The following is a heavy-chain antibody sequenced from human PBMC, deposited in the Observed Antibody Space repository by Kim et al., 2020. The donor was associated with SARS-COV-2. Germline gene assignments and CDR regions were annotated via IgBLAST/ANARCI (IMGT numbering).Heavy chain of an antibody. J-gene: IGHJ4*02. CDR2: IYYSGST. CDR1: GGSISSYY. V-gene: IGHV4-59*01. CDR3: ARVSDEPSGSPIDY. D-gene: IGHD1-26*01. Sequence: SETLSLTCTVSGGSISSYYWSWIRQPPGKGLEWIGYIYYSGSTNYNPSLKSRVTISVDTSKNQFSLKLSSVTAADTAVYYCARVSDEPSGSPIDYWGQGTLVTVSS.